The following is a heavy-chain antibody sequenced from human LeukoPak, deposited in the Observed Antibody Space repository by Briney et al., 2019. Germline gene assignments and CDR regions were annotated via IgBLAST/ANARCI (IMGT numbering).Heavy chain of an antibody. CDR1: GFTFSSYE. CDR2: ISSSGSTI. V-gene: IGHV3-48*03. D-gene: IGHD3-10*01. J-gene: IGHJ6*04. CDR3: ARDGSNYYYGMDV. Sequence: PGGSLRLSCAASGFTFSSYEMNWARQAPGKGLEWVSYISSSGSTIYYADSVKGRFTISRDNAKNSLYLQMNSLRAEDTAVYYCARDGSNYYYGMDVWGKGTTVTVSS.